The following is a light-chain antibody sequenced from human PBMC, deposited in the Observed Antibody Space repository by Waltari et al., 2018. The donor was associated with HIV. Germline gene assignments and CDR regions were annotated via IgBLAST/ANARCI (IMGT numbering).Light chain of an antibody. J-gene: IGLJ3*02. V-gene: IGLV2-14*01. CDR3: SSYTSSFTLEV. Sequence: PGQSITISCTGTSSDIGNYNYVSWYQQHPGKAPRLMIFEVTKLPSGFSHRFSGSKSVNTASLTISWLQAEDEANYYCSSYTSSFTLEVFGGWTKLTVL. CDR1: SSDIGNYNY. CDR2: EVT.